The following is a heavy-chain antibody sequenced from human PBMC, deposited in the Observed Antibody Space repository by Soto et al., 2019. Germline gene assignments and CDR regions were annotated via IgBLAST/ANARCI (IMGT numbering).Heavy chain of an antibody. D-gene: IGHD3-3*01. Sequence: PSETLSLTCAVSGYSISSGYYWGWIRQPPGKGLEWIGSIYHSGSTYYNPSLKSRVTISVDTSKNQFSLKLSSVTAAETAVYYCARDPLKIFGVVANYYYGMDVWGQGTTVTVSS. CDR2: IYHSGST. V-gene: IGHV4-38-2*02. CDR1: GYSISSGYY. J-gene: IGHJ6*02. CDR3: ARDPLKIFGVVANYYYGMDV.